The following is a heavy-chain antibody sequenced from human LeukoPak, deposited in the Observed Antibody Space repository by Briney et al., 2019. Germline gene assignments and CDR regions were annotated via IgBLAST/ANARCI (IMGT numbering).Heavy chain of an antibody. Sequence: GGSLRLSCAASGFTFDDYAMHWVRQAPGKGLEWVSGISWNSGSIGYADSVKGRFTISRDNAKNSLYLQMNSLRAEDTAVYYCARDPVGDGYVDYWGQGTLVTVSS. V-gene: IGHV3-9*01. CDR2: ISWNSGSI. J-gene: IGHJ4*02. CDR3: ARDPVGDGYVDY. CDR1: GFTFDDYA. D-gene: IGHD2-21*01.